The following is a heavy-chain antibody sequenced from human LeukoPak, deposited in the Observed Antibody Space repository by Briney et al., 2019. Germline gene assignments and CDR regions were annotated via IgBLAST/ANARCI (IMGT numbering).Heavy chain of an antibody. Sequence: PSETLSLTCTVSGGSISSSSYFWGWIRQPPGKGLEWIGSIYYSGSTYYNPSLKSRVTISVDTSKSQFSLKLSSVTAADTAVYYCARTNYYYGSGSHPFDYWGQGTLVTVSS. CDR1: GGSISSSSYF. J-gene: IGHJ4*02. CDR3: ARTNYYYGSGSHPFDY. V-gene: IGHV4-39*01. CDR2: IYYSGST. D-gene: IGHD3-10*01.